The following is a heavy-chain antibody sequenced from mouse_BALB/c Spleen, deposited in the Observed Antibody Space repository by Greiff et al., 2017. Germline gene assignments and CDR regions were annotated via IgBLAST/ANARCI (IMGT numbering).Heavy chain of an antibody. J-gene: IGHJ3*01. Sequence: VQLKESGPELVKPGASVKIPCKASGYTFTDYNMDWVKQSHGKSLEWIGDINPNNGGTIYNQKFKGKATLTVDKSSSTAYMELRSLTSEDTAVYYCARGDNDYSAWFAYWGQGTLVTVSA. CDR2: INPNNGGT. CDR1: GYTFTDYN. D-gene: IGHD2-4*01. CDR3: ARGDNDYSAWFAY. V-gene: IGHV1-18*01.